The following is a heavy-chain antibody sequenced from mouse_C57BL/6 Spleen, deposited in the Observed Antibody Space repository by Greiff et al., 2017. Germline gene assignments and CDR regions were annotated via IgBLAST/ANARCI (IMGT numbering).Heavy chain of an antibody. V-gene: IGHV1-18*01. D-gene: IGHD1-1*01. CDR1: GYTFTDYN. CDR2: INPNNGGT. J-gene: IGHJ4*01. CDR3: ARSRGLLPSMDY. Sequence: VQLKQSGPELVKPGASVKIPCKASGYTFTDYNMDWVKQSHGKSLEWIGDINPNNGGTIYNQKFKGKATLTVDKSSSTAYMELRSLTSEDTAVYYCARSRGLLPSMDYWGQGTSVTVSS.